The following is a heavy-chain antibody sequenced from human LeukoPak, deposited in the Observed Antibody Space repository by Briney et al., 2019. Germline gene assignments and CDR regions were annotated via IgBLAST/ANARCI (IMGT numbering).Heavy chain of an antibody. D-gene: IGHD4-11*01. CDR2: IWSDGTNQ. CDR1: GFTFSHYG. V-gene: IGHV3-33*06. J-gene: IGHJ5*01. Sequence: PGRSLTLSCAASGFTFSHYGMDWVRQAPGKGLEWVAVIWSDGTNQYYADSVKGRCTISRDNSGNTVYLQMNSLRPEDTGVYYCAKDAQRGFDYSNSLESWGQGTPVTVST. CDR3: AKDAQRGFDYSNSLES.